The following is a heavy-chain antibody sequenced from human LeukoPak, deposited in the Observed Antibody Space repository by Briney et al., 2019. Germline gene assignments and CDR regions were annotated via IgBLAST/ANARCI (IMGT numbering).Heavy chain of an antibody. CDR3: GRKISGSYYGLDY. V-gene: IGHV5-51*01. Sequence: GESLKISCKGSGYTFTNYWIGWMRQMPGKGLEWMGIIYPSDSETRYSPSFQGQVTISVDKSISTAYLQWSSLKASDTAMYYCGRKISGSYYGLDYWGQGTLVTVSS. J-gene: IGHJ4*02. CDR1: GYTFTNYW. CDR2: IYPSDSET. D-gene: IGHD1-26*01.